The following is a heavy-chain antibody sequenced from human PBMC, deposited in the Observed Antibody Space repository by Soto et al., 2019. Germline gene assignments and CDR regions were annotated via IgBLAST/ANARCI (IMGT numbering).Heavy chain of an antibody. CDR2: IGASGGST. J-gene: IGHJ4*02. CDR1: GVTFSGYA. Sequence: EVQLLESGGGLVQPGGSLRLSCAASGVTFSGYAMSWVRQAPGKGLEWVSSIGASGGSTYYADSVKGRFTISRDNSKNPLYLQMDSLRAEDPAVYFCAKRSDYFDDWGQGTLVTVSS. CDR3: AKRSDYFDD. V-gene: IGHV3-23*01.